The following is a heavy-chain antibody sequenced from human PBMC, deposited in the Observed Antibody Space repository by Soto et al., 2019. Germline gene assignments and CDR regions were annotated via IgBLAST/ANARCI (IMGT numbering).Heavy chain of an antibody. V-gene: IGHV3-23*04. CDR1: GFTFSTYA. Sequence: EVQLVESGGGVVQPGGSLRLSCEASGFTFSTYAMSWVRQAPGKGLEWVSAISGSAEITYYADSVKGRFTISRDNSINMLYLQMNSLRTEDTAVYYCAHPRGYGVFDAYDFWGQGAMVTVSS. CDR3: AHPRGYGVFDAYDF. D-gene: IGHD4-17*01. CDR2: ISGSAEIT. J-gene: IGHJ3*01.